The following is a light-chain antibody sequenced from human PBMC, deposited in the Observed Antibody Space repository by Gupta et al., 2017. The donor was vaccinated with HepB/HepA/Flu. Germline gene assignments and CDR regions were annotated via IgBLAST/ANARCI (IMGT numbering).Light chain of an antibody. Sequence: EIVMTQSPATLSVSPGERVTLSCRASQSVSSNLAWYQQKPGQAPRLLIYGASTRATDIPARFSGSGSGTEFTLTISSLQSEDFAVYYCQHYNNWLRTFGQGTQLDIK. CDR2: GAS. J-gene: IGKJ5*01. CDR1: QSVSSN. V-gene: IGKV3-15*01. CDR3: QHYNNWLRT.